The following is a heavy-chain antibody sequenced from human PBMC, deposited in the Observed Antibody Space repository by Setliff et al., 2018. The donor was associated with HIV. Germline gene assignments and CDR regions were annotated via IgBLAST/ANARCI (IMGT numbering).Heavy chain of an antibody. V-gene: IGHV4-59*01. CDR1: GGSISGYY. Sequence: SETLSLTCTVSGGSISGYYWSWIRQPPGKGLEYIGSIFFTGNTIYNPSLKARVTLSVDMSKNQVFLRLSSVTAADTAVYYCVRGYCSSTTCYEDYYYMDVWGEGSTVTVSS. D-gene: IGHD2-2*01. J-gene: IGHJ6*03. CDR2: IFFTGNT. CDR3: VRGYCSSTTCYEDYYYMDV.